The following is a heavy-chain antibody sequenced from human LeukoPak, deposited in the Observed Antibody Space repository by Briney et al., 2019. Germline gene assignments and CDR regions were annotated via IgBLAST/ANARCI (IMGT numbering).Heavy chain of an antibody. V-gene: IGHV3-23*01. Sequence: GGSLRLSCAASGFSVSSNYMSWVRQAPGKGLEWVSAISGSGGSTYYADSVKGRFTISRDNSKNTLYLQMNSLRAEDTAVYYCAKDLGYDSSGYLFGGQGTLVTVSS. CDR3: AKDLGYDSSGYLF. J-gene: IGHJ4*02. CDR2: ISGSGGST. CDR1: GFSVSSNY. D-gene: IGHD3-22*01.